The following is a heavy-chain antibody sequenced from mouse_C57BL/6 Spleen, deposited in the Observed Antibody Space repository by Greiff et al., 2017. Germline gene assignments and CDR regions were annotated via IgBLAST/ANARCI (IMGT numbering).Heavy chain of an antibody. D-gene: IGHD2-4*01. Sequence: KQRPGQGLEWIGRIHPSDSDTNYNQKFKGKATLTVDKSSSTAYMQLSSLTSEDSAVYYCAIEDYDGDYWGQGTTLTVSS. V-gene: IGHV1-74*01. J-gene: IGHJ2*01. CDR3: AIEDYDGDY. CDR2: IHPSDSDT.